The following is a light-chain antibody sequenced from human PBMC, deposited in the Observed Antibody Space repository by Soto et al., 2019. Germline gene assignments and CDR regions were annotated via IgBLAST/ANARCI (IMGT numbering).Light chain of an antibody. J-gene: IGLJ1*01. CDR3: SSRTNTTV. V-gene: IGLV2-14*01. Sequence: QSVLTQPASVSGSPGQSITISCTGTTSDVGDYISVSWYQQHPGKAPKLLIYEVSNRPSGISNRFSGSKSGNTASLTISGLQAEDEADYYCSSRTNTTVFGTGTKLTVL. CDR2: EVS. CDR1: TSDVGDYIS.